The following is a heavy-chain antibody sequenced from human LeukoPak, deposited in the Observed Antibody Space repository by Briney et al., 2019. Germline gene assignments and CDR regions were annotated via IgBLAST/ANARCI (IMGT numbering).Heavy chain of an antibody. D-gene: IGHD5-24*01. CDR1: GNTFTNYF. Sequence: ASVKVSCTASGNTFTNYFVHWLRQAPGQGLEWMGVINPDSGTSTNAQKFQGRVTVTRDMSTSTVFMELSSLRSEDTAVYYCARSPWRRSHWYFDLWGRGTLVTVSS. V-gene: IGHV1-46*01. J-gene: IGHJ2*01. CDR3: ARSPWRRSHWYFDL. CDR2: INPDSGTS.